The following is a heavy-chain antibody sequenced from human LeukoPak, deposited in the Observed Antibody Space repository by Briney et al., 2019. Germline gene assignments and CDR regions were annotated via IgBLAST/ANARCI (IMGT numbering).Heavy chain of an antibody. CDR1: GGSFSGYY. Sequence: PSETLSLTCAVYGGSFSGYYWSWIRQPPGKGLEWIGEINHSGSTNYNPSLKSRVTISVGTSKNQFSLKLSSVTAADAAVYYCARVMIAARSPFDYWGQGTLVTVSS. J-gene: IGHJ4*02. D-gene: IGHD6-6*01. CDR2: INHSGST. CDR3: ARVMIAARSPFDY. V-gene: IGHV4-34*01.